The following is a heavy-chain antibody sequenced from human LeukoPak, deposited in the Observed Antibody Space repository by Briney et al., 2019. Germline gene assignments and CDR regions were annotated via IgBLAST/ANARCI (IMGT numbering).Heavy chain of an antibody. CDR3: AKDHAKYYYDSSGYFDY. CDR1: GFTFSSYA. V-gene: IGHV3-23*01. J-gene: IGHJ4*02. Sequence: GGSLRLSCAASGFTFSSYAMSWVRQAPGKGLEWVSAISGSGGSTYYADSVKGRFTISRDNSKNTLDLQMNSLRAEDTAVFYCAKDHAKYYYDSSGYFDYWGQGTLVTVSS. CDR2: ISGSGGST. D-gene: IGHD3-22*01.